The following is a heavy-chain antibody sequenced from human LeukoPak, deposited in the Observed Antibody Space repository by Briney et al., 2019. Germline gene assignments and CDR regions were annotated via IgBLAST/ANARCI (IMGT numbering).Heavy chain of an antibody. V-gene: IGHV3-43D*03. CDR3: AKDTSLEWLGYFDY. CDR2: ISWDGGST. CDR1: GFTFDDYA. D-gene: IGHD3-3*01. Sequence: GGSLRLSCAASGFTFDDYAMHWVRQAPGKGLEWVSLISWDGGSTYYADSVKGRFTTSRDNSKTSLYLQMNSLRAEDTALYYCAKDTSLEWLGYFDYWGQGTLVTVSS. J-gene: IGHJ4*02.